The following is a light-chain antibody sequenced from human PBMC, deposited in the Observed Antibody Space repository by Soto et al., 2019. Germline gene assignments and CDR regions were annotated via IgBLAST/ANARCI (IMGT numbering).Light chain of an antibody. CDR2: DVS. CDR1: SSDFGGYNS. Sequence: QSALTQPASVSGSPGQSITISCTGTSSDFGGYNSVSWYQQHPGKAPKLMISDVSNRPSGVSNRFAGSKSGNTASLTISGLQVEDEADYYCSSYTSSSTEVVFGGGTQLTVL. V-gene: IGLV2-14*01. J-gene: IGLJ2*01. CDR3: SSYTSSSTEVV.